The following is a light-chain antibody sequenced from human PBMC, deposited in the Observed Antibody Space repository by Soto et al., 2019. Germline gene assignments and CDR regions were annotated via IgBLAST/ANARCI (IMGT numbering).Light chain of an antibody. V-gene: IGKV1D-12*01. CDR3: QQASTFPLT. J-gene: IGKJ4*01. Sequence: DIQMTQSPSSVSASVGDRVTITCRASQGVSSWLAWYQQQPGKAPKLLNYTASSMHSGVPSRFSGSGPGTDFTLTISSVQPEDFAPYYCQQASTFPLTFGGGTKVVIK. CDR1: QGVSSW. CDR2: TAS.